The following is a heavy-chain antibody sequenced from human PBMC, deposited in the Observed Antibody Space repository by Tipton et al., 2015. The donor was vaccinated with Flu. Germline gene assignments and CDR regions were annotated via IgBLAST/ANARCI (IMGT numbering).Heavy chain of an antibody. J-gene: IGHJ4*02. CDR1: GFTFSDYY. D-gene: IGHD6-19*01. Sequence: SLRLSCAASGFTFSDYYMSWVRQAPGKGLEWVSAVSGGGAITYFADSVKGRFTISRDNSKNILYLQMNSLRADDTAVYSCAKVIPELVAGPDSWGRGTLVTVSS. CDR2: VSGGGAIT. CDR3: AKVIPELVAGPDS. V-gene: IGHV3-23*01.